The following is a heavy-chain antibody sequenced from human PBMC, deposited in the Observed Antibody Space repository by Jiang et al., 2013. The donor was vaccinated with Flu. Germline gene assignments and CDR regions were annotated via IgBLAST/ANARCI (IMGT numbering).Heavy chain of an antibody. D-gene: IGHD4-17*01. CDR2: IDWDDDK. V-gene: IGHV2-70*11. J-gene: IGHJ4*02. Sequence: KPTQTLTLTCTFSGFSLSTSGMCVSWIRQPPGKALEWLARIDWDDDKYYSTSLKTRLTISKDTSKNQVVLTMTNMDPVDTATYYCARIRAGGLGHDYGDYYFDYWGQGNPGHRLL. CDR1: GFSLSTSGMC. CDR3: ARIRAGGLGHDYGDYYFDY.